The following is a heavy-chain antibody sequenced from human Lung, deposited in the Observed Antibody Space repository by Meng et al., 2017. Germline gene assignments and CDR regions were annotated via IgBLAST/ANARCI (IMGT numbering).Heavy chain of an antibody. CDR1: VDSVSSNSAA. D-gene: IGHD6-19*01. CDR3: ARGQQWLDS. Sequence: QVHLQQSGPGLVKPSQTLSLTCATSVDSVSSNSAAWNWIRQSPSRGLEWLGRTYYRSKWYNGYAVSVRSRITITPDTSKNQFSLQLNSVPPEDTAVYYCARGQQWLDSWGQGTLVTVSS. J-gene: IGHJ4*02. V-gene: IGHV6-1*01. CDR2: TYYRSKWYN.